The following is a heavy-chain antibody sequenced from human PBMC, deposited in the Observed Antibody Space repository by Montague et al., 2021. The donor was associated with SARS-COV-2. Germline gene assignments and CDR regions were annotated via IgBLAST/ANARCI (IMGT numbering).Heavy chain of an antibody. V-gene: IGHV4-59*01. CDR3: VGDAYNPLDGN. Sequence: SETLSLTCSVSGGSTSNYYWTWIRQSPGKGLQWIGYIFYTGSTKFNPSLKSRVSMSLDTSKNHFSLRLSAVTAADTARYYCVGDAYNPLDGNWGQGTLVTVSS. CDR1: GGSTSNYY. D-gene: IGHD2-21*01. CDR2: IFYTGST. J-gene: IGHJ4*02.